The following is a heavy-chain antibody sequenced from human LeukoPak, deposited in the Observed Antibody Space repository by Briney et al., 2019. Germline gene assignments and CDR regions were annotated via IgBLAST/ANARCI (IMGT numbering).Heavy chain of an antibody. Sequence: GGSLRLSCVVSGFTSSTYAMRWIRQAPGKGLEWVSSISATGGGTAYADSVKGRFTISRDNSKNTLFLQMNSLRAEDTALYYCTKRGYNYEADYWGQGTLVTVSS. J-gene: IGHJ4*02. CDR1: GFTSSTYA. V-gene: IGHV3-23*01. CDR2: ISATGGGT. CDR3: TKRGYNYEADY. D-gene: IGHD5-18*01.